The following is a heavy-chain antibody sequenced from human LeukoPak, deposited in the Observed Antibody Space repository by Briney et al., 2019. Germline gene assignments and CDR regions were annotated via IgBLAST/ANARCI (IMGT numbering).Heavy chain of an antibody. J-gene: IGHJ4*02. CDR3: VTSLPGQRPFDK. CDR2: ISPSAHST. Sequence: LAGGSLRLSCAASGFTFSSYAMSWVRQAPGKGPEYVSAISPSAHSTHYVDSVKGRFTISRDNSKSTLHLQMNSLRAEDTAVYYCVTSLPGQRPFDKWGQGTLVTVSS. CDR1: GFTFSSYA. D-gene: IGHD6-25*01. V-gene: IGHV3-23*01.